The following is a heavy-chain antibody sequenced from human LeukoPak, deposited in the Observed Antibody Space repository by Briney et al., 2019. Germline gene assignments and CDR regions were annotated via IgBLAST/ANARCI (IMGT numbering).Heavy chain of an antibody. J-gene: IGHJ4*02. V-gene: IGHV3-23*01. Sequence: PGGSLRLSCAASGFTFSSYAMSWVRQASGKGLEWVSVISGSGGSTYNADSVKGRFTISRDNSKNTLYLQMNSLRAEDTAVYYCAKDTYSSSSYYFDYWSQGTLVTVSS. D-gene: IGHD6-13*01. CDR1: GFTFSSYA. CDR2: ISGSGGST. CDR3: AKDTYSSSSYYFDY.